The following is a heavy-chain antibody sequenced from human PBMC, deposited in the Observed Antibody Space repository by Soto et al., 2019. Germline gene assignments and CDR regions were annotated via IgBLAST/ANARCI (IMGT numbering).Heavy chain of an antibody. D-gene: IGHD1-26*01. Sequence: ASVKVSCKASGGTFSSYAISWVRQAPGQGLEWMGGIIPIFGTANYAQKFQGRVTITADESTSTAYMELSSLRSEDTAVYYCARDLDGSYYPDYWGQGTLVTVSS. J-gene: IGHJ4*02. V-gene: IGHV1-69*13. CDR1: GGTFSSYA. CDR3: ARDLDGSYYPDY. CDR2: IIPIFGTA.